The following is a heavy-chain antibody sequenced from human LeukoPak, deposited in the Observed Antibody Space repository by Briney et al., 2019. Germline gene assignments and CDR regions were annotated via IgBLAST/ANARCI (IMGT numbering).Heavy chain of an antibody. V-gene: IGHV1-2*02. CDR2: INPNSGGT. CDR1: GYTFTGYY. J-gene: IGHJ4*02. D-gene: IGHD6-19*01. Sequence: ASVKVSCKASGYTFTGYYMHWVRQAPGQGLEWMGWINPNSGGTNYAQKFQGRVTMTRDTSISTAYMELSRLRSDDTAVYYCARVVHGAGYSSGWYVFGGTKQYYFDYWGQGTLVTVSS. CDR3: ARVVHGAGYSSGWYVFGGTKQYYFDY.